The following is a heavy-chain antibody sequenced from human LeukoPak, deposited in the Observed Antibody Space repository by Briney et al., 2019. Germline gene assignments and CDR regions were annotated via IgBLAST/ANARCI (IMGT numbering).Heavy chain of an antibody. J-gene: IGHJ4*02. V-gene: IGHV1-2*02. CDR1: GYTFTGYY. CDR2: INPNSGGT. D-gene: IGHD3-10*01. CDR3: ARAYGSGSYVYGY. Sequence: GASVKVSCKASGYTFTGYYMHWVRQAPGQGLEWMGWINPNSGGTNYAQKFQGRVTMTRDTSISTAYMELSRLRSDDTAVYYCARAYGSGSYVYGYWGQGILVTVSS.